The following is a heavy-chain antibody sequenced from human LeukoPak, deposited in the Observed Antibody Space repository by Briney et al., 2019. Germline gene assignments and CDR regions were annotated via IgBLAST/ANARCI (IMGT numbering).Heavy chain of an antibody. J-gene: IGHJ4*02. CDR1: GGTFSSYA. V-gene: IGHV1-69*13. CDR2: IIPIFGTA. D-gene: IGHD3-9*01. Sequence: GASVNVSCKASGGTFSSYAISWVRQAPGQGLEWMGGIIPIFGTANYAQKFQGRVTITADESTSTAYMELSSLRSEDTAVYYCARASTLRYFDWLQYWGQGTLVTVSS. CDR3: ARASTLRYFDWLQY.